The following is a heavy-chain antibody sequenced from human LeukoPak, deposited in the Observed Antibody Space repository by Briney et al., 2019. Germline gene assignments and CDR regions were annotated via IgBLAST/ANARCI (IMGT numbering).Heavy chain of an antibody. CDR2: INWNSGNT. Sequence: PGGSLRLSCAASGFTFDDYGMSWVRQAPGKGLEWVSGINWNSGNTGYADSVKGRFTISRDNAKNSLYLQMNSLRAEDTAVYYCARSPPYYDFWSGYYSHGDYWGQGTLVTVSS. V-gene: IGHV3-20*04. D-gene: IGHD3-3*01. CDR3: ARSPPYYDFWSGYYSHGDY. J-gene: IGHJ4*02. CDR1: GFTFDDYG.